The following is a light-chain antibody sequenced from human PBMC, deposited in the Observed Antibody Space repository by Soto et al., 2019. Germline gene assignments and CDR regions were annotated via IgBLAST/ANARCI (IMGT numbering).Light chain of an antibody. J-gene: IGLJ1*01. Sequence: QSALTQPASVSGSPGQSITISCTGTRSDVGGFNYVSWYQQHPGKAPKLMIYDVTNRPSGVSYRFSGSKSGNTASLTISGLQAEDEADYYCNSYTSSSTYVFVTGTKVTVL. CDR3: NSYTSSSTYV. CDR1: RSDVGGFNY. CDR2: DVT. V-gene: IGLV2-14*03.